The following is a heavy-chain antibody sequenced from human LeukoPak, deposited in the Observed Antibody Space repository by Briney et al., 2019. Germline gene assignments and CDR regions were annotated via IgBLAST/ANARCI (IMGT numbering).Heavy chain of an antibody. V-gene: IGHV3-23*01. CDR1: GFTFSSYA. Sequence: GGSLRLSGAASGFTFSSYAMSWVRQAPGKGLEWVSAISGSGGSTYYADSVKGRFTISRDNSKNTLYLQMNSLRAEDTAVYYCAKVFSIVGATTFDYWGQGTLVTVSS. D-gene: IGHD1-26*01. J-gene: IGHJ4*02. CDR2: ISGSGGST. CDR3: AKVFSIVGATTFDY.